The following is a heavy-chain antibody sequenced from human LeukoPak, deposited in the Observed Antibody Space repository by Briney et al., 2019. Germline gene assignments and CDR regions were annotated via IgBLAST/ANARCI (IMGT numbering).Heavy chain of an antibody. V-gene: IGHV4-59*11. CDR1: GGSISSHY. CDR3: ARRADSSSWYGLDY. Sequence: SETLSLTCTVSGGSISSHYWSWIRQPPGKELEWIGYMYYTGSTNYNPSLKSRVTMSVDTSKNQFSLKLSSVTAADTAVYYCARRADSSSWYGLDYWGQGTLVTVSS. D-gene: IGHD6-13*01. J-gene: IGHJ4*02. CDR2: MYYTGST.